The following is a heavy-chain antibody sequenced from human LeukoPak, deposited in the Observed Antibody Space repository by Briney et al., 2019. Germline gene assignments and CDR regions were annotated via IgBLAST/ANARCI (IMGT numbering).Heavy chain of an antibody. CDR2: IIPIFGTA. CDR1: GGTFSSYA. CDR3: ARDRFPYSGSYSFEPFDY. D-gene: IGHD1-26*01. Sequence: SVKVSCKASGGTFSSYAISWVRQAPGQGLEWMGRIIPIFGTANYAQKFQGRVTITTDESTSTAYMELGSLRSEDTAVYYCARDRFPYSGSYSFEPFDYWGQGTPVTVSS. J-gene: IGHJ4*02. V-gene: IGHV1-69*05.